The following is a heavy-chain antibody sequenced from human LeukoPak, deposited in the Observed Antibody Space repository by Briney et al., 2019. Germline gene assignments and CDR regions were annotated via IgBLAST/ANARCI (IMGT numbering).Heavy chain of an antibody. J-gene: IGHJ6*02. CDR2: IYYSGST. CDR1: GGSISSYY. CDR3: ARLNWNYAGYYYGMDV. D-gene: IGHD1-7*01. Sequence: SETLSLTCTVSGGSISSYYWSWIRQPPGKGLEWIGYIYYSGSTNYNPSLKSRVTISVETSKNQFSLKLSSVTAADTAVYYCARLNWNYAGYYYGMDVWGQGTTVTVSS. V-gene: IGHV4-59*08.